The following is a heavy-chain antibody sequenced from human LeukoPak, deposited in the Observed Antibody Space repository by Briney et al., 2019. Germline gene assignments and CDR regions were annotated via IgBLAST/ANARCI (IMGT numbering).Heavy chain of an antibody. CDR2: ISAYNGNT. V-gene: IGHV1-18*01. D-gene: IGHD3-3*01. Sequence: ASVTVSCKASGYTFTNYGISWVRQAPGQGLEWMGWISAYNGNTNYAQKLQGRVTMTTDTSTSTAYMELRSLRSDDTAVYYCARDGGFVVVFWSGSPHHAFDIWGQGTMVTVSS. CDR1: GYTFTNYG. CDR3: ARDGGFVVVFWSGSPHHAFDI. J-gene: IGHJ3*02.